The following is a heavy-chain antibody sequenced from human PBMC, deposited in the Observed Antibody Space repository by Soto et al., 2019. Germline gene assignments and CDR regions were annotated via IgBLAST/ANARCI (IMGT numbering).Heavy chain of an antibody. V-gene: IGHV3-7*01. J-gene: IGHJ4*02. CDR1: GFTFSSFW. D-gene: IGHD4-4*01. CDR3: TVGHYSATL. CDR2: INEDGSET. Sequence: GGSLRLSCVVSGFTFSSFWMSWVRQAPGKGLEWVANINEDGSETYYGDPGKGRFIISRDNTKKSLFLHMNSLRVEDTAVYHCTVGHYSATLGGQGTLVTVSS.